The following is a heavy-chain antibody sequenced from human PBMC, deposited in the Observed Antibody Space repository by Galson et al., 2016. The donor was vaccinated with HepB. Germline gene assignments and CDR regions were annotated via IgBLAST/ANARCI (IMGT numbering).Heavy chain of an antibody. CDR3: ARDEGYSTGWSD. CDR2: ISSSSDTI. Sequence: SLRLSCAVSGFTFSSFSMNWVRQAPGEGLEWVSYISSSSDTIYYADSVKGRFTISRDNAKNSLYLQMNSLKAEDTAVDYCARDEGYSTGWSDWGQGTLVTVSS. CDR1: GFTFSSFS. D-gene: IGHD6-19*01. J-gene: IGHJ4*02. V-gene: IGHV3-48*01.